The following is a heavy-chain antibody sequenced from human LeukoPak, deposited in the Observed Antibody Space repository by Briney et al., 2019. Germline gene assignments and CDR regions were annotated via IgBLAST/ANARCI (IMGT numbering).Heavy chain of an antibody. D-gene: IGHD1-1*01. V-gene: IGHV3-48*04. J-gene: IGHJ4*02. Sequence: GGSLRLSCAASGFTFSDYSMNWVRQAPGKGLEWISYVGISSGNTKYADSVKGRFTISGDSVRNSLYLQMSSLRVEDTAVYYCARYHNYAFDNWGQGTLVTVSS. CDR3: ARYHNYAFDN. CDR2: VGISSGNT. CDR1: GFTFSDYS.